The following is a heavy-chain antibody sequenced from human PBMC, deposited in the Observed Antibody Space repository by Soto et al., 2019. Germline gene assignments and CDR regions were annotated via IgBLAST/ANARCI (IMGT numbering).Heavy chain of an antibody. CDR3: ARRLYDTSGYRYFDF. CDR1: GYSFSSYW. Sequence: GESLKISCKASGYSFSSYWIGWVRQIPGKGLEWMGIIFPDDSETRYSPSFQGKVSTSVDKSITTAYLQWSSLKASDTAMYYCARRLYDTSGYRYFDFWGQGTLVTVSS. J-gene: IGHJ4*02. D-gene: IGHD3-22*01. CDR2: IFPDDSET. V-gene: IGHV5-51*01.